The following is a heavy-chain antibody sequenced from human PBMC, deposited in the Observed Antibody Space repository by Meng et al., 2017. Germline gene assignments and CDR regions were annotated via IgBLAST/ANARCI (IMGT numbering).Heavy chain of an antibody. CDR3: AREGRVDFDY. Sequence: VLLWQAGAGGKKPGACVKVSCKASGGTFSSYAISWVRQAPGQGLEWMGGIIPIFGTANYAQKFQGRVTITADESTSTAYMELSSLRSEDTAVYYCAREGRVDFDYWGQGTLVTVSS. J-gene: IGHJ4*02. D-gene: IGHD1-26*01. V-gene: IGHV1-69*01. CDR2: IIPIFGTA. CDR1: GGTFSSYA.